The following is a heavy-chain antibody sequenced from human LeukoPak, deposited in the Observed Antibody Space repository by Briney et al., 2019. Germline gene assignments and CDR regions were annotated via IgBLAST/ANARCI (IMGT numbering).Heavy chain of an antibody. CDR3: ARGSLSWYSSSWSESDY. J-gene: IGHJ4*02. D-gene: IGHD6-13*01. CDR1: GYIFTSYA. Sequence: ASVKVSCKASGYIFTSYAMNWVRQAPGQGLEWMGWISAYNGNTNYAQKLQGRVTMTTDTSTSTAYMELSSLRSEDTAVYYCARGSLSWYSSSWSESDYWGQGTLVTVSS. CDR2: ISAYNGNT. V-gene: IGHV1-18*01.